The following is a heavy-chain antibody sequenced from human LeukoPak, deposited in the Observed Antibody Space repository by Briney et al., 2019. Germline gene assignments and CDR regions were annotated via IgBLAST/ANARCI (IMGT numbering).Heavy chain of an antibody. V-gene: IGHV3-30*02. J-gene: IGHJ4*02. CDR1: GFTFSSYG. CDR2: IRYDGSNK. Sequence: GGSLRLSCAASGFTFSSYGMHWVRQAPGKGLEWVAFIRYDGSNKYYADSVKGRFTISRDNSKNTLYLQMNSLRAEDTAVYYCARHGTYYYGSGSYRRVHLDYWGQGTLVTVSS. D-gene: IGHD3-10*01. CDR3: ARHGTYYYGSGSYRRVHLDY.